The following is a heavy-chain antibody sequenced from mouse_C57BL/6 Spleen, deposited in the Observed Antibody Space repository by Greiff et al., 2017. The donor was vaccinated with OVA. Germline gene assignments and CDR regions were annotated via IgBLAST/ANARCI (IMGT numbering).Heavy chain of an antibody. Sequence: EVKVVESGGGLVKPGGSLKLSCAASGFTFSDYGMHWVRQAPEKGLEWVAYISSGSSTIYYADTVKGRFTISRDNAKNTLFLQMTSLRSEDTAMYYCAQGGLRRGAYWGQGTLVTVSA. CDR2: ISSGSSTI. J-gene: IGHJ3*01. CDR1: GFTFSDYG. CDR3: AQGGLRRGAY. V-gene: IGHV5-17*01. D-gene: IGHD2-4*01.